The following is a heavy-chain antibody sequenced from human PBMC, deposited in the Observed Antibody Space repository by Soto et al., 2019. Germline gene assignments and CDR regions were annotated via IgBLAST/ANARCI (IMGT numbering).Heavy chain of an antibody. CDR3: ARVDNRNYEDYYYGMDV. J-gene: IGHJ6*02. V-gene: IGHV1-69*13. CDR1: GGTFSSYA. CDR2: IIPIFGTA. Sequence: ASVKVSCKASGGTFSSYAISWVRQAPGQGLEWMGGIIPIFGTANYAPKFQGRVTITADESTSTAYMELSSLRSEDTAVYYCARVDNRNYEDYYYGMDVWGQGTTVTVSS. D-gene: IGHD1-7*01.